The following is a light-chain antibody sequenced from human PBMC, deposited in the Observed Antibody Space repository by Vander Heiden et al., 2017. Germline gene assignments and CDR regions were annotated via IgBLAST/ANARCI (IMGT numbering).Light chain of an antibody. CDR1: QSISSNS. J-gene: IGKJ2*01. Sequence: EIVLTQSPVTLSLSPGERATLSCGASQSISSNSLAWYQHRPGLAPRLLIYDVSSRATGIPHRFSGSGSGTDFTLTISSVEPEDFAVYYCQQYGDSPPYTFGQGTKLEIK. V-gene: IGKV3D-20*01. CDR2: DVS. CDR3: QQYGDSPPYT.